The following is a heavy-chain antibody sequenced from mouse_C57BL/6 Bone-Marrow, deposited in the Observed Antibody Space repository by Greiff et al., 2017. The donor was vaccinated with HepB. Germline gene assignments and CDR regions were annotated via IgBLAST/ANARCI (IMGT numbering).Heavy chain of an antibody. V-gene: IGHV2-6*01. Sequence: VQLQESGPGLVAPSQSLSITCTVSGFSLTSYGVDWVRQSPGKGLEWLGVIWGVGSTNYNSALKSRLSISKDNSKSQVFFKMNSLQTDDTAMYYCASNYGDAMDYWGQGTSVTVSS. J-gene: IGHJ4*01. D-gene: IGHD1-1*01. CDR2: IWGVGST. CDR3: ASNYGDAMDY. CDR1: GFSLTSYG.